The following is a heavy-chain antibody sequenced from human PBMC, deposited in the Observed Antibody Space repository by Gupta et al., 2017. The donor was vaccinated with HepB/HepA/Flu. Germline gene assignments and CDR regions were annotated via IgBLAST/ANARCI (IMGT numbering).Heavy chain of an antibody. CDR3: ARGRSRYDDIIGDY. D-gene: IGHD1-1*01. CDR1: GGSFNSYF. V-gene: IGHV4-34*01. CDR2: VILTGAT. Sequence: QVQLQQWGAGLLKPSATLSLTCAVHGGSFNSYFWMWVRQPPGKGLQWIGDVILTGATNLTPSLKSRVSISIDTTRDQFTLTLTSVTAADTAMYYCARGRSRYDDIIGDYWGQGTLVTVSS. J-gene: IGHJ4*02.